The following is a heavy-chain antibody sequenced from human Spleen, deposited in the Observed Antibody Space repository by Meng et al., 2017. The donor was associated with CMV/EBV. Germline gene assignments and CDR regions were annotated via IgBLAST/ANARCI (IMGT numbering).Heavy chain of an antibody. CDR1: GDTFTAYA. V-gene: IGHV1-69*05. D-gene: IGHD2-15*01. Sequence: SVKVSCKASGDTFTAYALSWVRQAPGQGLEWMGGIIPIFDTTDYAQKFQDRITITTDESTNTAHMELSSLRSDDTAVYYCARGRYPSPGPYFDFWVQGTLVTVSS. J-gene: IGHJ4*02. CDR3: ARGRYPSPGPYFDF. CDR2: IIPIFDTT.